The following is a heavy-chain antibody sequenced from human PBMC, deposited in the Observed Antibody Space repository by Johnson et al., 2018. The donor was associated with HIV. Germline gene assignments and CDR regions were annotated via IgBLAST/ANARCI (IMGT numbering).Heavy chain of an antibody. J-gene: IGHJ3*01. CDR3: AKDQWSSSWTNDSFDF. CDR2: IYSGGST. V-gene: IGHV3-NL1*01. D-gene: IGHD6-13*01. Sequence: QVQLAESGGGVVQPGRSLRLSCAASGFTFSSYAMHWVRQAPGKGLEWVAVIYSGGSTYYADSVTGRFTISRDNAKNSLYLQMNSLRAEDTAVYYCAKDQWSSSWTNDSFDFWCQGTMVTVSS. CDR1: GFTFSSYA.